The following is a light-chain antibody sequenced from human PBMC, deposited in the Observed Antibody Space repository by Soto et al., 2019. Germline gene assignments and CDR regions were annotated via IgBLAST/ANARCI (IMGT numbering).Light chain of an antibody. CDR1: SSDVGGYNY. V-gene: IGLV2-14*01. J-gene: IGLJ1*01. CDR2: DVS. CDR3: SSDTSSSPHVV. Sequence: QSVLTQPASVSGSPGQSITISCTGTSSDVGGYNYVSWYQQHPGKAPKLMIYDVSNRPSGVSNRFSGSKSSNTASLTISGLHAEDDADYYCSSDTSSSPHVVFGSGTKLTVL.